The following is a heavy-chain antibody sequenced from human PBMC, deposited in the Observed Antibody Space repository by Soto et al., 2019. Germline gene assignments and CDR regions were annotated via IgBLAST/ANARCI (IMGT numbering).Heavy chain of an antibody. J-gene: IGHJ6*02. D-gene: IGHD3-22*01. V-gene: IGHV3-48*02. CDR1: GFTFSSYR. Sequence: PGRSLRLSCAASGFTFSSYRMNWVRQAPGKGLEWVSYISSSSSTIYYADSVKGRFTISRDNAKNSLYLQMNSLRDEDTAVYYCARDRKYYDSSGYPGQFGMGGWGQGTTVTVS. CDR3: ARDRKYYDSSGYPGQFGMGG. CDR2: ISSSSSTI.